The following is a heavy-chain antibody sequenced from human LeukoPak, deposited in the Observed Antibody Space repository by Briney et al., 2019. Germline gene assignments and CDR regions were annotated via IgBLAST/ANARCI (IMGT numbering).Heavy chain of an antibody. J-gene: IGHJ4*02. Sequence: AGGSLRLSCAASGFTFSSYWMSWVRQAPGKGLEWVANIKQDGSEKYYVDSVKGRFTISRDNAKNSLYLQMNSLRAEDTAVYYCAREWDPAPGSYFDYWGQGTLVTVSS. CDR3: AREWDPAPGSYFDY. V-gene: IGHV3-7*01. CDR1: GFTFSSYW. D-gene: IGHD1-26*01. CDR2: IKQDGSEK.